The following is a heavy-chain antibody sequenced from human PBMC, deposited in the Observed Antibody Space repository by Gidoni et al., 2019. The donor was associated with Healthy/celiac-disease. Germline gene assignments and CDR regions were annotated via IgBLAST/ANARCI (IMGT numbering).Heavy chain of an antibody. V-gene: IGHV3-11*05. CDR1: GFTFSYYY. CDR3: ARGDKLYSSSWPNWFDP. CDR2: ISSSSSYT. J-gene: IGHJ5*02. D-gene: IGHD6-13*01. Sequence: QVQLVESGGGLVKPGGSLRLSCAASGFTFSYYYMSWIRQAPGKGLEWVSYISSSSSYTNYADSVKDRFTISRDNAKNSLYLQMNSLRAENTAVYYCARGDKLYSSSWPNWFDPWGQGTLVTVSS.